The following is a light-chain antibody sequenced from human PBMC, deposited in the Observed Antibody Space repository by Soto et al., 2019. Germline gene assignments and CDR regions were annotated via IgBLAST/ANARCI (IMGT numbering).Light chain of an antibody. CDR2: YDS. J-gene: IGLJ1*01. CDR3: QVWDSSSDHYV. V-gene: IGLV3-21*04. CDR1: NIGIKS. Sequence: SYELTQPPSVSVAPGKTARITCGGNNIGIKSVHWYQQKPGQAPVLVIYYDSDRPLGIPERFSGSNSGNTATLTISRVEAGDEADYYCQVWDSSSDHYVFGTGTKLTVL.